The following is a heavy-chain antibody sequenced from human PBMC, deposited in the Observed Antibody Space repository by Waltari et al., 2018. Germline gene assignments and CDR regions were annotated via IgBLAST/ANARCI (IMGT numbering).Heavy chain of an antibody. CDR3: AKDDYGDEYFQH. V-gene: IGHV3-30*18. J-gene: IGHJ1*01. CDR2: ISYDGMNT. CDR1: GCIFSVYA. Sequence: QVHLVESGGDVVQPGRSLRPSCTAAGCIFSVYAMHWVRQVPGKGLEWVALISYDGMNTKYTSSVEGRFTISRDNTKNTLFLQMNSLRVDDTAVYYCAKDDYGDEYFQHWGQGTLLIVSS. D-gene: IGHD4-17*01.